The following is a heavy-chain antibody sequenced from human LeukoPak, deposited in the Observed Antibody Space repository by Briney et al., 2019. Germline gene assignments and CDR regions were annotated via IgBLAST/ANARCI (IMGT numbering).Heavy chain of an antibody. CDR3: ARLHYDSSGYYYFDY. CDR2: IYYSGIT. V-gene: IGHV4-59*08. CDR1: GGSISSDY. D-gene: IGHD3-22*01. J-gene: IGHJ4*02. Sequence: SETLSLTCTVSGGSISSDYWSWIRQPPGKGLEWIGYIYYSGITNYNPSLKSRVTISVDTSKNQFSLKLSSVTAADTAVYYCARLHYDSSGYYYFDYWGQGTLVTVSS.